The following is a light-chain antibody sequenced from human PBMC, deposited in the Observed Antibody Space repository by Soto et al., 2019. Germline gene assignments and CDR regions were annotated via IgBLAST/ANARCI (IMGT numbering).Light chain of an antibody. V-gene: IGKV3-20*01. CDR3: QQYGSSPPVT. Sequence: EIVLTQSPGTLSLSPGERATLSCRASQSVTGSYLAWYQQKPGQAPRLLIYGASSRASGIPDRFSGSGSGTDFTLTISRLEPKDFAVYYCQQYGSSPPVTFGPGTKVDIK. CDR2: GAS. CDR1: QSVTGSY. J-gene: IGKJ3*01.